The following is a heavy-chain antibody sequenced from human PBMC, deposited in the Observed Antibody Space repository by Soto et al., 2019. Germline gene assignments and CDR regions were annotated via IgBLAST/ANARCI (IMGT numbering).Heavy chain of an antibody. CDR1: GGSISSYY. J-gene: IGHJ4*02. CDR2: IYYSGST. CDR3: VRHAQWIIRAY. D-gene: IGHD5-12*01. V-gene: IGHV4-59*08. Sequence: SETLSLTCTVPGGSISSYYWSWIRQPPGKGLEWIGYIYYSGSTNYNPSLKSRVTISVDTSKNQFSLKLSSVTAADTAVYYCVRHAQWIIRAYWGQGSLVTV.